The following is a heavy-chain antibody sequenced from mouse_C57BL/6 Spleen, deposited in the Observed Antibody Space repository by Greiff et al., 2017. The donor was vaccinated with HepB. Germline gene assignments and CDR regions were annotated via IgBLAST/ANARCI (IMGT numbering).Heavy chain of an antibody. Sequence: QVQLQQSGPGLVAPSQCLSISCTVSGFSLTSYAISWVRQPPGKGLEWLGVIWTGGGTNYNSALKSRLSISKDNSKSQVFLKMNSLQTDDTARYYCTRIYGSSPFDYWGQGTTLTVSS. CDR2: IWTGGGT. D-gene: IGHD1-1*01. J-gene: IGHJ2*01. CDR3: TRIYGSSPFDY. CDR1: GFSLTSYA. V-gene: IGHV2-9-1*01.